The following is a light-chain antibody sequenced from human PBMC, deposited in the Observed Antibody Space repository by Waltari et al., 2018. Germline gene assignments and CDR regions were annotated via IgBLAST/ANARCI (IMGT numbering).Light chain of an antibody. J-gene: IGKJ4*01. CDR3: QQRNNWL. Sequence: EIVLTQSPGTLSLSPGESPPLSCRASQSVGTSLAWYQQKPGQAPRLLLYDASTRATGIPSRFSGSGSGTDFTLTISSLEPEDFVVYYCQQRNNWLFGGGTRVEIK. CDR2: DAS. CDR1: QSVGTS. V-gene: IGKV3-11*01.